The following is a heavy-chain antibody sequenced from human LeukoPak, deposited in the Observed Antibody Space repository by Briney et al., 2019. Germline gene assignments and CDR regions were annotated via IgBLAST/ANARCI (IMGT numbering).Heavy chain of an antibody. CDR1: GFTFSSHW. Sequence: GGSLRLSCAASGFTFSSHWMSWVRQAAGKGLEWVAKINPDGSEKYFVDSVKGRFTISRDNAKNSLYLQMNSLRAEDTAVYYCVRDVWYSYDYWGQGTLVTISS. CDR2: INPDGSEK. J-gene: IGHJ4*02. CDR3: VRDVWYSYDY. D-gene: IGHD3-10*01. V-gene: IGHV3-7*04.